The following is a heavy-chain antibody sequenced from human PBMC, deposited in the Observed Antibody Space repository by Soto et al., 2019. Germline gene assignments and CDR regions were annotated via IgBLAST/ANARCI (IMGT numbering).Heavy chain of an antibody. D-gene: IGHD4-17*01. Sequence: EVQLVESGGGLVKPGGSLRVSCEASGCTFSSYSMNWVRQAPGKGLEWVSSISRSISYTYYADSVKGRFTFSRDNAKNSLYLQMNSLRADYTAVYYCARAPSPVTTHWFDPWGQGTLVTVSS. CDR1: GCTFSSYS. V-gene: IGHV3-21*01. J-gene: IGHJ5*02. CDR3: ARAPSPVTTHWFDP. CDR2: ISRSISYT.